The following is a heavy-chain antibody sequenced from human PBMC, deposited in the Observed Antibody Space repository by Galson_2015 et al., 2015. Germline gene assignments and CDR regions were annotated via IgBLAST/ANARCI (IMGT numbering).Heavy chain of an antibody. D-gene: IGHD5-12*01. J-gene: IGHJ4*02. CDR3: AKEESRSGYDYPVGY. CDR2: ISYDGSNK. CDR1: GFTFSSYG. V-gene: IGHV3-30*18. Sequence: SLRLSCAASGFTFSSYGMHWVRQAPGKGLEWVAVISYDGSNKYYADSVKGRFTISRDNSKNTLYLQMNSLRAEDTAVYYCAKEESRSGYDYPVGYWGQGTLVTVSS.